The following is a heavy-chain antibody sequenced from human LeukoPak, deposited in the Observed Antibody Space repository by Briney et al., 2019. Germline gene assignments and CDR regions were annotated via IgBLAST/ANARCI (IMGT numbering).Heavy chain of an antibody. J-gene: IGHJ4*02. CDR2: IYYSGST. Sequence: SETLSLTCTVSGGSISSGGYYWSWIRQHPGXXXXXXXXIYYSGSTYYNPSLKSRVTISVDTSKNQFSLKLSSVTAADTAVYYCASTVDTAMVNPYCFDYWGQGTLVTVSS. CDR1: GGSISSGGYY. V-gene: IGHV4-31*03. CDR3: ASTVDTAMVNPYCFDY. D-gene: IGHD5-18*01.